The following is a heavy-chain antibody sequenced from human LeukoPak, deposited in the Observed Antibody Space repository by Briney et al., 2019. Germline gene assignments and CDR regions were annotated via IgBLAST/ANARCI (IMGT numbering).Heavy chain of an antibody. Sequence: GGSLRLSCAASGFTFSSYGMHWVRQAPGKGLEWVAVISYDGSNKYYADSVKGRFTISRDNSKNTLYLQMNSLRAEDTAVYYCATYRQVLLPFESWGQGTLVTVSS. CDR2: ISYDGSNK. CDR1: GFTFSSYG. V-gene: IGHV3-30*03. D-gene: IGHD2-8*02. J-gene: IGHJ4*02. CDR3: ATYRQVLLPFES.